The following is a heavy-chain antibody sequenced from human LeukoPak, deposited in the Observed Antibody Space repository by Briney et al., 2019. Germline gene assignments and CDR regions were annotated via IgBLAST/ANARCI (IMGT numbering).Heavy chain of an antibody. D-gene: IGHD3-3*01. Sequence: SEILSLTCTVSGGSISSGDYYWSWIRQPPGKGLEWIGYIYYSGSTYYNPSLKSRVTISVDTSKNQFSLKLSSVTAADTAVYYCARAFSDFWSGYYQSSFDYWGQGTLVTVSS. J-gene: IGHJ4*02. V-gene: IGHV4-30-4*01. CDR2: IYYSGST. CDR3: ARAFSDFWSGYYQSSFDY. CDR1: GGSISSGDYY.